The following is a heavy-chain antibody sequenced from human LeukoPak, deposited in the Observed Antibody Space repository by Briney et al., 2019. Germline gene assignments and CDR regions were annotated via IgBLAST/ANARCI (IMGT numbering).Heavy chain of an antibody. D-gene: IGHD3-22*01. CDR2: INHSGST. V-gene: IGHV4-34*01. CDR1: GGSFSDYY. Sequence: PSETLSLTCAVSGGSFSDYYWSWIRQSPIKGLEWTGEINHSGSTHYNPSLKSRVTISVDTSKNQFSLRLTSVTAADTAVYYCASSNYYDSSGYYRPMFYYYYMDVWGKGTTVTISS. J-gene: IGHJ6*03. CDR3: ASSNYYDSSGYYRPMFYYYYMDV.